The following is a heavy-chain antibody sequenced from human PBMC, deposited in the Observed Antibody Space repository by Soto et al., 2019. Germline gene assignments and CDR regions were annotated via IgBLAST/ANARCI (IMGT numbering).Heavy chain of an antibody. CDR1: GGSISSYY. CDR2: IYYIGNT. J-gene: IGHJ6*03. D-gene: IGHD1-26*01. V-gene: IGHV4-59*08. CDR3: AGGTYYYYMDV. Sequence: SETLSLTCTVSGGSISSYYWSWIRQPPGKGLEWIGYIYYIGNTNYNPSLKSRVTISVDTSKNHFSLKLSSVTAADTAVYYCAGGTYYYYMDVWGKGTTVTVSS.